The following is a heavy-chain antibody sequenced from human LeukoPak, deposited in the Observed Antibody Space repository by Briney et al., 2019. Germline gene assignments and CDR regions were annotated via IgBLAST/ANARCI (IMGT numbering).Heavy chain of an antibody. V-gene: IGHV3-48*03. J-gene: IGHJ5*02. CDR3: ARRIYGSGTNWFDH. Sequence: GGSLRLSCAASGFTFSNYEMNWVRQAPGKGLEGVSYISSSGSSINYADSVKGRFAISRDNAKNSLYLQLNSLRVEDTAVYYCARRIYGSGTNWFDHWGQGTLVTVSS. CDR1: GFTFSNYE. D-gene: IGHD3-10*01. CDR2: ISSSGSSI.